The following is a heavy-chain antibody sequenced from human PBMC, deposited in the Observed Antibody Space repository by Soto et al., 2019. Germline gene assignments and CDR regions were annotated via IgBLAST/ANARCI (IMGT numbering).Heavy chain of an antibody. CDR1: GGSISSSNW. D-gene: IGHD6-13*01. V-gene: IGHV4-4*02. Sequence: PSETLSLTCAVSGGSISSSNWWSWVRQPPGKGLEWIGEIYHSGSTNYNPSLKSRVTISVDKSKNQFSLKLSSVTAADTAVYYCARASDSSSRNYYFDYWGQGTLVTVSS. CDR3: ARASDSSSRNYYFDY. CDR2: IYHSGST. J-gene: IGHJ4*02.